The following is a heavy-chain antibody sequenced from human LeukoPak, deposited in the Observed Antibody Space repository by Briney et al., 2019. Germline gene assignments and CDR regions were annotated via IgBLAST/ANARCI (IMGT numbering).Heavy chain of an antibody. CDR2: IYTSGST. CDR3: ARAKVYYYDSSGYPIDY. CDR1: GGSISSGSYY. J-gene: IGHJ4*02. Sequence: SETLSLTCTVSGGSISSGSYYWSWIRQPAGKGLEWIGRIYTSGSTNYNPSLKSRVTISVDTSKNQFSLKLSSVTAADTAVYYCARAKVYYYDSSGYPIDYWGQGTLVTVSS. V-gene: IGHV4-61*02. D-gene: IGHD3-22*01.